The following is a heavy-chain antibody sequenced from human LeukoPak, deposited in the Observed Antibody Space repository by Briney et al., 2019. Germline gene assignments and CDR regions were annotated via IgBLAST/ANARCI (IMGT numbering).Heavy chain of an antibody. CDR3: ARGEGYYTMIVVVIAGYFQH. V-gene: IGHV4-34*01. D-gene: IGHD3-22*01. CDR1: GGSFSGYY. Sequence: SETLSLTCAVYGGSFSGYYWSWIRQPPGKGLEWIGEINHSGSTNYNPSLKSRVTISVDTSKNQFSLKLSSVTAADTAVYYCARGEGYYTMIVVVIAGYFQHWGQGTLVTVSS. J-gene: IGHJ1*01. CDR2: INHSGST.